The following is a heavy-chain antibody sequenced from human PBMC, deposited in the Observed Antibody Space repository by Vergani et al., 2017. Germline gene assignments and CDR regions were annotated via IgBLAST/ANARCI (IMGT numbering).Heavy chain of an antibody. J-gene: IGHJ4*02. CDR3: AKDKPKYSYGNGFDY. V-gene: IGHV1-46*01. CDR2: INPSGGST. Sequence: VQLVQSGAEVKKPGASVKVSCKASGYTFTSYYMHWVRQAPGQGLEWMGIINPSGGSTSYAQKFQGRVTMTRDTSTSTVYMELSSLRSEDTAVYYCAKDKPKYSYGNGFDYWGQGTLVTVSS. D-gene: IGHD5-18*01. CDR1: GYTFTSYY.